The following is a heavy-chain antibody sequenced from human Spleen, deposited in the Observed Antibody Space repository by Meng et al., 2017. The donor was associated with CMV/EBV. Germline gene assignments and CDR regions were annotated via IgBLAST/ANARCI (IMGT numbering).Heavy chain of an antibody. CDR2: IYSGGST. D-gene: IGHD2-15*01. Sequence: GGSLRLSCAASGFTVSSNYMSWVRQAPGKGLEWVSVIYSGGSTYYADSVKGRFTISRDNSKNTLYLQMSSLRIEDTAVYYCTRFLGGRDYFYFYGKDVWGQGTTVTVSS. CDR3: TRFLGGRDYFYFYGKDV. J-gene: IGHJ6*02. V-gene: IGHV3-53*05. CDR1: GFTVSSNY.